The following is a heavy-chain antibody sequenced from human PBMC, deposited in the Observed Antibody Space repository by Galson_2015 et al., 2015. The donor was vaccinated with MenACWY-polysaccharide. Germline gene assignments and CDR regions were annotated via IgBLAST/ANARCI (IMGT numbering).Heavy chain of an antibody. CDR1: GFSLITKEVG. CDR2: IYWDGDN. CDR3: AHVMITFGGVIGDDAFDV. D-gene: IGHD3-16*01. V-gene: IGHV2-5*02. Sequence: ALVKPTQTLTLTCTFSGFSLITKEVGVNWIRQPPGKALEWLAVIYWDGDNRYSPSLRSRLTVTKDTSKNQVVLTMTNMDLVDTATYYCAHVMITFGGVIGDDAFDVWGPGTMVTVSS. J-gene: IGHJ3*01.